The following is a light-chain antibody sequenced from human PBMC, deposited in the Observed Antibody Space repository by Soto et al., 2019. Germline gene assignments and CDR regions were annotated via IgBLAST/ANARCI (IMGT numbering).Light chain of an antibody. CDR3: QHTFNSPPWT. V-gene: IGKV1-39*01. Sequence: MTQSPSSLSASVCDTVTITCRASQNIDMYLNWYQQKPGKAPRVLISGASNLQSGVPSRFSGSGSGTDFTLTISSLQSEDFASYFCQHTFNSPPWTFGQRTKVDIK. J-gene: IGKJ1*01. CDR1: QNIDMY. CDR2: GAS.